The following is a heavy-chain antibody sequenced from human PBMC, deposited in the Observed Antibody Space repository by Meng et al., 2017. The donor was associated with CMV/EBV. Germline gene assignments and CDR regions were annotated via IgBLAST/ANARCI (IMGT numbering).Heavy chain of an antibody. CDR2: MNPNSGNT. V-gene: IGHV1-8*02. J-gene: IGHJ5*02. D-gene: IGHD2-2*01. CDR1: GYTFTSYD. CDR3: ARGPISPRYCSSTSCRYWFDP. Sequence: ASVKVSCKASGYTFTSYDINWVRQATGQGLEWMGWMNPNSGNTGYAQKFQGRVTITRNTSISTAYMELSSLRSEDTAVYYCARGPISPRYCSSTSCRYWFDPWGQGTLVTVSS.